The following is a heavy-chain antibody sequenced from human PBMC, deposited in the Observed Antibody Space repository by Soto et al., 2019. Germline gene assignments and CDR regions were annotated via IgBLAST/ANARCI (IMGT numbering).Heavy chain of an antibody. J-gene: IGHJ6*02. CDR2: ISGFYGTT. CDR3: AKVGSGQLWPHHNPAYYYYGMDV. D-gene: IGHD5-18*01. CDR1: GFTFSNFA. V-gene: IGHV3-23*01. Sequence: PGGSLRLSCAASGFTFSNFALSWVRQSPGKGLEWVSSISGFYGTTYYSDSVKGRLTISRDNSKNTLYLQMNSLRVEDTAVYYCAKVGSGQLWPHHNPAYYYYGMDVWGQGTTVTVSS.